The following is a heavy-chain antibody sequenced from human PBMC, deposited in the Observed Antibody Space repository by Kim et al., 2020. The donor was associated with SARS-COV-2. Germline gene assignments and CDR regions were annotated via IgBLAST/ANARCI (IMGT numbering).Heavy chain of an antibody. D-gene: IGHD2-2*01. Sequence: VKGRFTIARDNSKNTLYLQMNSLRAEDTAVYYCAKGALGGPAAMNWYFDLWGRGTLVTVSS. CDR3: AKGALGGPAAMNWYFDL. J-gene: IGHJ2*01. V-gene: IGHV3-23*01.